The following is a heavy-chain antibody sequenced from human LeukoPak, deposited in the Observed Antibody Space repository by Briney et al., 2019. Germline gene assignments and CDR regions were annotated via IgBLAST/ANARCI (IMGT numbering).Heavy chain of an antibody. J-gene: IGHJ4*02. D-gene: IGHD3-9*01. CDR2: INPSSGGT. CDR3: ARSPDILTGEKFDY. V-gene: IGHV1-2*02. CDR1: GYTFTDYY. Sequence: ASVKVSCKASGYTFTDYYMHWVRQAPGQGLEWMGWINPSSGGTNYAQKFQGRVTVTRDTSISTAYMDLSRLRFDDTAVYYCARSPDILTGEKFDYWGQGTLVTVSS.